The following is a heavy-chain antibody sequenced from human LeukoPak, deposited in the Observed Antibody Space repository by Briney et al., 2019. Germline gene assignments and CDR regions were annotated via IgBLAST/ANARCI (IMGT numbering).Heavy chain of an antibody. CDR2: ISSSSSTI. V-gene: IGHV3-48*02. J-gene: IGHJ4*02. CDR1: GFTFSSYG. D-gene: IGHD6-19*01. Sequence: GGSLRLSCAASGFTFSSYGMNWVRQAPGKGLEWVSYISSSSSTIYYADSVRGRSTISRDNAKNSLYLQMNSLRDEDTAVYYCARGHRGSGWYVGWDWGQGTLVTVSS. CDR3: ARGHRGSGWYVGWD.